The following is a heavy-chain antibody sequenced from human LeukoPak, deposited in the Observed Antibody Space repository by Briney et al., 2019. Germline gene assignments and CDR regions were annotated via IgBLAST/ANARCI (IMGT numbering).Heavy chain of an antibody. J-gene: IGHJ6*02. CDR1: GFTFSSYG. V-gene: IGHV3-30*18. CDR3: AKHGGGRLTYYYGMDV. Sequence: GGSLRLSCAASGFTFSSYGMHWVRQAPGKGLEWVAVISYDGSNEYYADSVKGRFTISRDNSKNTLYLQMNSLRAEDTAVYYCAKHGGGRLTYYYGMDVWGQGTTVTVSS. D-gene: IGHD3-16*01. CDR2: ISYDGSNE.